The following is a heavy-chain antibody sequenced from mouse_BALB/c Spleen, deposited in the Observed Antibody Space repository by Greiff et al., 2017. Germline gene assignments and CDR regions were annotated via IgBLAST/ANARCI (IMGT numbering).Heavy chain of an antibody. D-gene: IGHD1-2*01. CDR2: ISSGGSYT. CDR1: GFTFSSYA. V-gene: IGHV5-9-3*01. CDR3: ARHSPPTATDAMDY. Sequence: EVQVVESGGGLVKPGGSLKLSCAASGFTFSSYAMSWVRQTPEKRLEWVATISSGGSYTYYPDSVKGRFTISRDNAKNTLYLQMSSLRSEDTAMYYCARHSPPTATDAMDYWGQGTSVTVSS. J-gene: IGHJ4*01.